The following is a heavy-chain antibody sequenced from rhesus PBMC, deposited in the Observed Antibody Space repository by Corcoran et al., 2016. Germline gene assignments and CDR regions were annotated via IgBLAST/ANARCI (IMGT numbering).Heavy chain of an antibody. D-gene: IGHD4-29*01. CDR1: GFTFDDYA. CDR2: ISWNSDTI. V-gene: IGHV3-134*01. J-gene: IGHJ6*01. Sequence: EVQLVESGGALAQPGGSLRLSCAASGFTFDDYAMHWVRQAPGKGLEWVSRISWNSDTIYYADSVKGRFTISRDNAKNSLFLQMDRLRAEDTAVYYCTRENDYAVYGLDSWGQGVVVTVSS. CDR3: TRENDYAVYGLDS.